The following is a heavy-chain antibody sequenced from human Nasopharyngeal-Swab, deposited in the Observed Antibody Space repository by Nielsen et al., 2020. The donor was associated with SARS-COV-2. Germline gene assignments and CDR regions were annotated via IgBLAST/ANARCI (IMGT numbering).Heavy chain of an antibody. V-gene: IGHV1-24*01. CDR1: GYTLTELS. D-gene: IGHD4-23*01. J-gene: IGHJ5*02. CDR3: ATGPVVAPLHWFDP. CDR2: FDPEDGET. Sequence: ASVKVSCKVSGYTLTELSMHWVRQAPGKGLEWMGGFDPEDGETIYAQKFQGRVTMTEDTSTDTAYVELSSLRPEDTAVYYCATGPVVAPLHWFDPWGQGTLVTVSS.